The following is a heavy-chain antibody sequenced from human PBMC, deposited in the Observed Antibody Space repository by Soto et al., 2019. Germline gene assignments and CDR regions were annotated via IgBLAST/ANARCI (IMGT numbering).Heavy chain of an antibody. V-gene: IGHV1-69*01. CDR3: AWIYYYEGLDLWFDP. Sequence: QVQLVQSGAEVKKPGSSVKVSCKASGGTFSSYAISWVRQAPGHGLEWMGGIIPIFGTANYAQKFQGRVTITADESTSTPYMELSSLRSEDTAVYYCAWIYYYEGLDLWFDPWGQGTLVTGSS. CDR2: IIPIFGTA. CDR1: GGTFSSYA. J-gene: IGHJ5*02. D-gene: IGHD3-22*01.